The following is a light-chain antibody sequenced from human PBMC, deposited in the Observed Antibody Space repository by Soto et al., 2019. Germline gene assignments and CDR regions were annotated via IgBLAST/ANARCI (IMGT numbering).Light chain of an antibody. CDR3: QHYESYPWT. CDR1: QTISHW. CDR2: KAS. Sequence: DIQMTQSPPTLPTSVRDRVTITSRASQTISHWLAWYQQKPGKAPKLLIYKASSLESGVPSRFSGSGSGTEFTLTISSLQPDDFATYYCQHYESYPWTFGQGTKVDIK. J-gene: IGKJ1*01. V-gene: IGKV1-5*03.